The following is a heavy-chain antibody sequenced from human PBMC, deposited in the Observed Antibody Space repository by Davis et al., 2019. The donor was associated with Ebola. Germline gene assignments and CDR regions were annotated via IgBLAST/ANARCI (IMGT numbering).Heavy chain of an antibody. CDR3: ARGDQRVWSGYYTGNPFDY. CDR2: INPNSGGT. V-gene: IGHV1-2*04. D-gene: IGHD3-3*01. J-gene: IGHJ4*02. Sequence: ASVKVSCKASGYTFTGYYMHWVRQAPGQGLEWMGWINPNSGGTNYAQKFQGWVTMTRDTSISTAYMELSRLRSDDTAVYYCARGDQRVWSGYYTGNPFDYWGQGTLVTVSS. CDR1: GYTFTGYY.